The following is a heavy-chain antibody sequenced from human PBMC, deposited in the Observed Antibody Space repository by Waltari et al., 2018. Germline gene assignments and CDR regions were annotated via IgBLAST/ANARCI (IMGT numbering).Heavy chain of an antibody. D-gene: IGHD6-19*01. V-gene: IGHV3-7*01. CDR3: ARLPQDSIAVAGRDY. CDR2: IKQDGSEK. CDR1: GFTFSSYW. Sequence: EVQLVESGGGLVQPGGSLRLSCAAYGFTFSSYWMSWVRQAPGKGLEWVANIKQDGSEKYYVDSVKGRFTISRDNAKNSLYLQMNSLRAEDTAVYYCARLPQDSIAVAGRDYWGQGTLVTVSS. J-gene: IGHJ4*02.